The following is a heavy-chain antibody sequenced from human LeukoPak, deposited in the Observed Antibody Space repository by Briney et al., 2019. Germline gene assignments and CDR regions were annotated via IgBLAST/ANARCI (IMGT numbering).Heavy chain of an antibody. CDR1: GFTFSRYG. Sequence: GGSLRLSCVTSGFTFSRYGMHWVRQAPGKGPEWVAVLSSDETDKDYADSVKGRFTIFRDISKNTLYLQLNSLRPEDSAVYYCARGDAVNTALATNYWGQGTLVTVSS. CDR3: ARGDAVNTALATNY. J-gene: IGHJ4*02. CDR2: LSSDETDK. D-gene: IGHD5-18*01. V-gene: IGHV3-30*19.